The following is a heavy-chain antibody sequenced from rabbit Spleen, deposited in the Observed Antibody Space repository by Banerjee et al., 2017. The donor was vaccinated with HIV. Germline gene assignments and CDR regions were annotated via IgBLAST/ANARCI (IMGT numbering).Heavy chain of an antibody. CDR2: IAGSSSVFT. CDR1: GFSFTNRDW. D-gene: IGHD1-1*01. V-gene: IGHV1S45*01. Sequence: EQLEESGGGLVKPEGSLTLTCKASGFSFTNRDWMCWVRQAPGKGLEWISCIAGSSSVFTYSATWAKGRFTCSKTSSTTVTLQMTSLTVADTATYFCARNYVNTFDPWGPGTLVTVS. CDR3: ARNYVNTFDP. J-gene: IGHJ2*01.